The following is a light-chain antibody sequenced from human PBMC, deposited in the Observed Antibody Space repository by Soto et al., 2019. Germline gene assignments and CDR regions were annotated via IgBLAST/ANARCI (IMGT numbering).Light chain of an antibody. J-gene: IGKJ4*01. Sequence: EIVLTQSPATLSVSPGERATLSCRASQSVGNNFAWYQQKPGQAPRLLIFATSTRATGVPARFSGSGSGTEFTLTISSLQSEDFAVSYCQQYGDWPLYFGGGAKVEIE. CDR2: ATS. CDR1: QSVGNN. CDR3: QQYGDWPLY. V-gene: IGKV3-15*01.